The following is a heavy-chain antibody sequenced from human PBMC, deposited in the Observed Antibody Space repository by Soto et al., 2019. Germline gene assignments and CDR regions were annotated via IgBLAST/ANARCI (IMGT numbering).Heavy chain of an antibody. J-gene: IGHJ4*02. Sequence: GGSLRLSCAASGFTFSSYDMHWVRQATGKGLEWVSAIGTAGDTYYPGSVKGRFTISRENAKNSLYLQMNSLRAEDTAVYYCARGYYYDSSGYYDFDYWGQGTLVTVS. CDR1: GFTFSSYD. D-gene: IGHD3-22*01. CDR3: ARGYYYDSSGYYDFDY. V-gene: IGHV3-13*01. CDR2: IGTAGDT.